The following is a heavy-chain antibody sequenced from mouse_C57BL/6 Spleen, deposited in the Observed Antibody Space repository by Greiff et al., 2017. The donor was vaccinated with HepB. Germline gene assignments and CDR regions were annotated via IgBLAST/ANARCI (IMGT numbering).Heavy chain of an antibody. CDR2: IYPRSGNT. CDR3: ARGGSSGFFAY. Sequence: VQVVESGAELARPGASVKLSCKASGYTFTSYGISWVKQRTGQGLEWIGEIYPRSGNTYYNEKFKGKATLTADKSSSTAYMELRSLTSEDSAVYFCARGGSSGFFAYWGQGTLVTVSA. V-gene: IGHV1-81*01. D-gene: IGHD3-2*02. CDR1: GYTFTSYG. J-gene: IGHJ3*01.